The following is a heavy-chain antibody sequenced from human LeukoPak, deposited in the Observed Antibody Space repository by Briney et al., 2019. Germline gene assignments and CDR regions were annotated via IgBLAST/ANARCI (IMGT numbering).Heavy chain of an antibody. Sequence: PGGSLRLSCAASGFSFSSFAMHWVRQAPGKGLEWVAVTPYDGNNKYYADSVKGRFTISRDNSKNTLYLQMNSLRAEDTALYYCAGDGNSGYDLTYYYGMDVWGQGTTVTVAS. V-gene: IGHV3-30-3*01. CDR1: GFSFSSFA. CDR2: TPYDGNNK. D-gene: IGHD5-12*01. CDR3: AGDGNSGYDLTYYYGMDV. J-gene: IGHJ6*02.